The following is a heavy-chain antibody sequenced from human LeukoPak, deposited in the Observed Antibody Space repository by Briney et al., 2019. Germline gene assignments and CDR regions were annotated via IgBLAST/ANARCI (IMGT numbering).Heavy chain of an antibody. J-gene: IGHJ3*02. CDR2: ISAYNGNT. V-gene: IGHV1-18*01. CDR3: ARANYYYDSSGQGAFDI. CDR1: GYTFSTYG. D-gene: IGHD3-22*01. Sequence: ASVKVSCKASGYTFSTYGISWVRQAPGQGLEWMGWISAYNGNTKYAQKLQGRVTITTDTSTTTAYMELRSLRSDDTAVYYCARANYYYDSSGQGAFDIWGQGTMITVSS.